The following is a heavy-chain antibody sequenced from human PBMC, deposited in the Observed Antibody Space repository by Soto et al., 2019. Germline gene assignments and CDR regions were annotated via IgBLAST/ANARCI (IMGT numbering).Heavy chain of an antibody. Sequence: EVQLLESGGGLVQPGGSLRLSCTASGFTFSSHAMTWVRQAPGKGLEWVSGLSDSGGSIYYADSVKGRFTIFRDNSITTLYLQMNTLRAEDTAVYYCAKVSSSGYAGFFDLWGQGTLVTVSS. J-gene: IGHJ4*02. CDR2: LSDSGGSI. CDR3: AKVSSSGYAGFFDL. V-gene: IGHV3-23*01. CDR1: GFTFSSHA. D-gene: IGHD6-13*01.